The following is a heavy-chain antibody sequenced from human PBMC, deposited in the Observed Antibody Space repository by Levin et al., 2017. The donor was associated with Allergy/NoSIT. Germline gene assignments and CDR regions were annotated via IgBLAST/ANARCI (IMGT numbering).Heavy chain of an antibody. Sequence: GESLKISCAASGFSFNNYGMHWVRQPPGKGLEWVAVISYDGRNEYYADSVKGRFTISRDSSKNTLYLQMNSLRAEDTAVYYCAKDRGLQGYYYGSEYWGQGTLVTVSS. V-gene: IGHV3-30*18. CDR1: GFSFNNYG. CDR2: ISYDGRNE. D-gene: IGHD3-10*01. CDR3: AKDRGLQGYYYGSEY. J-gene: IGHJ4*02.